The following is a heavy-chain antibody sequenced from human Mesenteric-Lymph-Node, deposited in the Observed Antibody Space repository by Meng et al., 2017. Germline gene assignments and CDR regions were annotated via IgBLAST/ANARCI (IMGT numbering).Heavy chain of an antibody. Sequence: EVQLVESGGGLVQPGGSLRLSCAASGFTFTNYHMFWVRQAPGKGLEWVSSLSGSDGATYYADSVRGRFTISRDNSKNTLYLQMNRLRAEDTAIYYCAAGGVMTVAPPDWGQGTLVTVSS. CDR1: GFTFTNYH. CDR2: LSGSDGAT. J-gene: IGHJ4*02. CDR3: AAGGVMTVAPPD. D-gene: IGHD3-3*01. V-gene: IGHV3-23*04.